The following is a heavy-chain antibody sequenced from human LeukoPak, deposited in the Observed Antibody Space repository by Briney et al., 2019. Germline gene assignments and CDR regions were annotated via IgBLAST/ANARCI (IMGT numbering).Heavy chain of an antibody. CDR1: GGSISSGSYY. Sequence: PSQTLSLTCTVSGGSISSGSYYWSWIRQPAGKGLEWIGRIYTSGSTNYNPSLKSRVAMSVDTSKNQFSLKLTSVTAADTAVYYCVIYRRSSRECYSFDPWGQGTLVTVSS. D-gene: IGHD3-10*01. J-gene: IGHJ5*02. V-gene: IGHV4-61*02. CDR3: VIYRRSSRECYSFDP. CDR2: IYTSGST.